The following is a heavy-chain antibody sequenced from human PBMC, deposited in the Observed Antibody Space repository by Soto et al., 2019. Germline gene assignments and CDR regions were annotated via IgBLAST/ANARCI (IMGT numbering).Heavy chain of an antibody. J-gene: IGHJ2*01. D-gene: IGHD4-17*01. Sequence: QDQLVQSGAEVKKPGSSVKVSCKASGGTFSSHTFSWVRQAPGQGLEWMGRIIPALGTATYAQKFQGRVTITADASATTVYMELNSLRSEDTAVYYCARPDFGYYWYFDLLGRGTLVTVSS. CDR3: ARPDFGYYWYFDL. CDR2: IIPALGTA. V-gene: IGHV1-69*08. CDR1: GGTFSSHT.